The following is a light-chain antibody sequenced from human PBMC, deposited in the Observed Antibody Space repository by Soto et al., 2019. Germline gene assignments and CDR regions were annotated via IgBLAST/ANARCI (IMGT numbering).Light chain of an antibody. CDR3: QHYNSYLTWT. Sequence: DIQMTQSPSTLSASVGDRVTITCRASQSISSWLAWYQQKPGKAPKLLIYDASSLESGVASRFSGSGSGTEFTLTISSLQPDDFATYYCQHYNSYLTWTFGQGTKV. CDR1: QSISSW. V-gene: IGKV1-5*01. J-gene: IGKJ1*01. CDR2: DAS.